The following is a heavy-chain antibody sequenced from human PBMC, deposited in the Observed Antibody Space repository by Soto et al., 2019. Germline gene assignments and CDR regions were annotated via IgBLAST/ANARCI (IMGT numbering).Heavy chain of an antibody. CDR2: MSYDGSNK. CDR3: ASLVSASMYFYGLDV. J-gene: IGHJ6*02. V-gene: IGHV3-30-3*01. Sequence: GGSLRLSCTASGFTFSSYAMHWVRQAPGKGLEWVAVMSYDGSNKYYADSVKGRFTISRDNSKNTLYLQMNSLRAEDTAVYFCASLVSASMYFYGLDVWGQGTTVTVSS. D-gene: IGHD2-8*01. CDR1: GFTFSSYA.